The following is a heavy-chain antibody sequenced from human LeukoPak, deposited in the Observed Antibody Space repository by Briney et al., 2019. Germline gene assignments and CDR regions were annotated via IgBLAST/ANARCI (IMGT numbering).Heavy chain of an antibody. J-gene: IGHJ4*02. CDR1: GFTFSSYA. V-gene: IGHV3-30-3*01. D-gene: IGHD3-9*01. CDR3: ASHILTAGGFDY. CDR2: ISYDGSNK. Sequence: GGSLRLSCAASGFTFSSYAMHWVRQAPGKGLEWVAVISYDGSNKYYADSVKGRFTISRDNSKNTLYLQMNSLRAEDTAVYYCASHILTAGGFDYWGQGTLVTVSS.